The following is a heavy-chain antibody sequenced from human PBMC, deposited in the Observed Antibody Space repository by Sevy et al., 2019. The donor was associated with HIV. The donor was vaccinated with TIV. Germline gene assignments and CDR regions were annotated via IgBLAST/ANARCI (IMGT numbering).Heavy chain of an antibody. CDR2: ISYDGSNK. J-gene: IGHJ4*02. D-gene: IGHD3-10*01. V-gene: IGHV3-30-3*01. CDR3: ARGPTITMLRELDY. CDR1: GFTFSSYA. Sequence: GGSLRLSCAASGFTFSSYAMHWVRQAPGKGLEWVAVISYDGSNKYYADSVKGRFTISRDNSKNTLYLQMNSLRAEDTAVYYCARGPTITMLRELDYWGQGTLVTVSS.